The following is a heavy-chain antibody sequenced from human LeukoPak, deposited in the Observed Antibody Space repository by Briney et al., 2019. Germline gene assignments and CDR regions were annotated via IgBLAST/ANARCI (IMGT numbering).Heavy chain of an antibody. CDR2: ISNSGSNI. Sequence: PGGCLRLSCAASGFTFSDFDMSWIRQAPGQGLQWVSYISNSGSNINNADSVKGRFTISRDNAKNSLYLQMNSLRDEDTAVYYCTTSAYCGGRGFPPWTWGQGTLVTVSS. CDR3: TTSAYCGGRGFPPWT. V-gene: IGHV3-11*04. D-gene: IGHD2-21*01. CDR1: GFTFSDFD. J-gene: IGHJ5*02.